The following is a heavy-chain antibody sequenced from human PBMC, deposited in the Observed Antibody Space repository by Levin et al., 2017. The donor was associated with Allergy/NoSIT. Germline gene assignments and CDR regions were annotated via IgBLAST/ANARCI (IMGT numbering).Heavy chain of an antibody. J-gene: IGHJ4*02. D-gene: IGHD2-15*01. V-gene: IGHV4-31*03. Sequence: SQTLSLTCTVSGGSISSGGYYWSWIRQHPGKGLEWIGYIYYSGSTYYNPSLKSRVTISVDTSKNQFSLKLSSVTAADTAVYYCARGRYCSGGSCSPRGIFDYWGQGTLVTVSS. CDR3: ARGRYCSGGSCSPRGIFDY. CDR2: IYYSGST. CDR1: GGSISSGGYY.